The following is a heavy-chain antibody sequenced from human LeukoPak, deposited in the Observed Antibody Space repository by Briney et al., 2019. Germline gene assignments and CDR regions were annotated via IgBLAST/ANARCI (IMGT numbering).Heavy chain of an antibody. V-gene: IGHV1-69*13. CDR1: GGTFSSYA. CDR3: ARGRRYCSSTSCYPGYYGMDV. J-gene: IGHJ6*04. CDR2: IIPIFGTA. Sequence: GASVKVSCKASGGTFSSYAISWVRQAPGQGLEWMGGIIPIFGTANYAQKFQGRVTITADESTSTAYMELSSLRSEDTAVYYCARGRRYCSSTSCYPGYYGMDVWGKGTTVTASS. D-gene: IGHD2-2*01.